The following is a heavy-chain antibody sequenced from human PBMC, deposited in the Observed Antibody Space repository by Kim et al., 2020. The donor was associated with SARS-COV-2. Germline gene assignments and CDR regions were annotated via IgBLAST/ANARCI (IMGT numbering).Heavy chain of an antibody. CDR2: IRYSGTT. CDR3: ARVFSYSYKVMDV. J-gene: IGHJ6*02. V-gene: IGHV4-39*01. Sequence: SETLSLTCTVSGGPITTSSAYWGWIRQPPGKGLEWIGHIRYSGTTYYNPSLQSRVAISVDTSKKQFSLRLNSLIAADTAIYYCARVFSYSYKVMDVWGQGTAVTVSS. CDR1: GGPITTSSAY. D-gene: IGHD3-16*01.